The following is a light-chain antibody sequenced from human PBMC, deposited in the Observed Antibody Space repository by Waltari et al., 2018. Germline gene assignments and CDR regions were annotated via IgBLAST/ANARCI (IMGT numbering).Light chain of an antibody. J-gene: IGKJ1*01. CDR2: AAS. CDR3: QQSYSFPRT. CDR1: QSISRF. Sequence: DIQMTQSPSSLSVSVGDRVTITCRASQSISRFVNWYQQKPGNAPNVLIHAASTLHSGVPSRFSGSGSGTDFTLTISSLQPEDSAIYYCQQSYSFPRTFGQGTKVEIK. V-gene: IGKV1-39*01.